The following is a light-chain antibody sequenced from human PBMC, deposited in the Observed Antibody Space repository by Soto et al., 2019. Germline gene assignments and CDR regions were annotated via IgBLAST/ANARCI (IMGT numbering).Light chain of an antibody. J-gene: IGKJ4*01. CDR3: QQRSNWPPLT. CDR1: QSVSSY. V-gene: IGKV3-11*01. CDR2: DAS. Sequence: EIVLTQSPATLSLSPGERATLSCRASQSVSSYFAWYQQKPGQAPRLLIYDASNRATGIPARFSGSGSGTDFTLTISSIEPEDVAVYYCQQRSNWPPLTFGEGTKVEIK.